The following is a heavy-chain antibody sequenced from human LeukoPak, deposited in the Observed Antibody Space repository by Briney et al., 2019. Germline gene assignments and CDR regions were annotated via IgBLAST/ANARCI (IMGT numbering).Heavy chain of an antibody. D-gene: IGHD1-26*01. Sequence: PGGSLRLSCAASGFTFSNYNINWVRQAPGKGLEWVSSISSRGSYIYYADSVKGRFAISADNAMNSLYLQMNSLRAEDTAVYYCARDWTPPRWELLVSLDYWGQGTLVTVSS. CDR1: GFTFSNYN. CDR2: ISSRGSYI. V-gene: IGHV3-21*04. CDR3: ARDWTPPRWELLVSLDY. J-gene: IGHJ4*02.